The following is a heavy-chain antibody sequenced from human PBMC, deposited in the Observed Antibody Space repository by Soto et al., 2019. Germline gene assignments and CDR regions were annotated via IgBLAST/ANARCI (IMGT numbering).Heavy chain of an antibody. CDR1: GYTFTGYY. J-gene: IGHJ2*01. CDR3: AREWYCGGDCYSGYFDL. D-gene: IGHD2-21*02. V-gene: IGHV1-2*02. Sequence: ASVKVSCKASGYTFTGYYMHWVRQAPGQGLEWMGWINPNSGGTNYAQKFQGRVTMTRDTSISTAYMELSRLRSDDTAVYYCAREWYCGGDCYSGYFDLWGRGTLVTVSS. CDR2: INPNSGGT.